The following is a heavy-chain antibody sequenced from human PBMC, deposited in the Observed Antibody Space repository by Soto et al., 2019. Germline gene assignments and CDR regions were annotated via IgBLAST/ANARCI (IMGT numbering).Heavy chain of an antibody. CDR2: IDPYETGI. D-gene: IGHD2-15*01. CDR1: GFAFSSYW. Sequence: EVQLVESGGGLVQPGGSLRLSCAASGFAFSSYWMHCVRQAPGKGLVWVSRIDPYETGINYADSVKGRFTISRDNANNTLYLQLNSLRAEETAVYYCKSDTFGGRDSWGQGTLVTVSS. J-gene: IGHJ4*02. V-gene: IGHV3-74*01. CDR3: KSDTFGGRDS.